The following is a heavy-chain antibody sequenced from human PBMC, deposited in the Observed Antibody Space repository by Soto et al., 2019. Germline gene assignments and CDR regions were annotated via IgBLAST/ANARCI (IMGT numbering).Heavy chain of an antibody. D-gene: IGHD2-21*01. CDR1: GGSISSSSYY. Sequence: PSETLSLTCTVSGGSISSSSYYWGWIRQPPGKGLEWIGSIYYSGSTYYNPSLKSRVTISVDTSKNQFSLKLSSVTAADTAVYYCASVDIVGRYGMDVWGQGTTVTV. CDR3: ASVDIVGRYGMDV. J-gene: IGHJ6*02. V-gene: IGHV4-39*01. CDR2: IYYSGST.